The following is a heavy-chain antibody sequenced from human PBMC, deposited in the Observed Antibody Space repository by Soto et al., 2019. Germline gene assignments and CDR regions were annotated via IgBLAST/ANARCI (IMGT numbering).Heavy chain of an antibody. CDR3: AKTAPPYDSQGYYPFDI. CDR2: ISWNSGSI. CDR1: GFTFEDFA. D-gene: IGHD3-22*01. Sequence: EVKLVESGGDLVQPGRSLRLSCAASGFTFEDFAMYWVRQAPGKGLEWVSGISWNSGSIGYADPVKGRFTISRDNAKNSLYLEMNSLKTEDSALYYCAKTAPPYDSQGYYPFDIWGQGTLVSVSS. V-gene: IGHV3-9*01. J-gene: IGHJ3*02.